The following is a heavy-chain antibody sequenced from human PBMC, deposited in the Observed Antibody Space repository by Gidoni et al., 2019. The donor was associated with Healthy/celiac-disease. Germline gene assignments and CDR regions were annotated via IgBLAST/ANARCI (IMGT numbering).Heavy chain of an antibody. CDR3: AKDLRDIVVVPAAKGRVFYYGMDV. CDR2: ISYDGSNK. CDR1: GFTFSRYG. D-gene: IGHD2-2*01. J-gene: IGHJ6*02. Sequence: QVQLVESGGGVVQPGRSLRLSCAASGFTFSRYGMHWVRQAPGKGLEWVAVISYDGSNKYYADSVKGRFTISRDNSKNTLYLQMNSLRAEDTAVYYCAKDLRDIVVVPAAKGRVFYYGMDVWGQGTTVTVSS. V-gene: IGHV3-30*18.